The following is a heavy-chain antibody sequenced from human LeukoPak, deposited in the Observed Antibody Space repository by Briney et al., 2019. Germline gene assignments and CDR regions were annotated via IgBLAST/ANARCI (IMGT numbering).Heavy chain of an antibody. CDR3: AREGSGWYLDY. CDR1: GGSIGPHY. J-gene: IGHJ4*02. Sequence: SETLSLTCSVSGGSIGPHYYNWFRQPAGKGLEWIGRIYTSGSTNYSPSLKSRVTMSIDTSKNQFSLKLSSVTAADTAVYYCAREGSGWYLDYWGQGTLVTVSS. CDR2: IYTSGST. V-gene: IGHV4-4*07. D-gene: IGHD6-19*01.